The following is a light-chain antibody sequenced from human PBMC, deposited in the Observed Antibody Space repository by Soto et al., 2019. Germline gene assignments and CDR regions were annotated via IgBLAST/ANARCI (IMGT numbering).Light chain of an antibody. Sequence: QSVLKQPPSVSGAPGQRVTISCTGNNSNLGAGYDVHWYQQLPGAAPKLVIFGNRNRPSGVPERFSGSKSGTSASLAITGLQAEDEANYYCQAYDYSLTAFVFGGGTKLTVL. CDR1: NSNLGAGYD. CDR3: QAYDYSLTAFV. V-gene: IGLV1-40*01. J-gene: IGLJ3*02. CDR2: GNR.